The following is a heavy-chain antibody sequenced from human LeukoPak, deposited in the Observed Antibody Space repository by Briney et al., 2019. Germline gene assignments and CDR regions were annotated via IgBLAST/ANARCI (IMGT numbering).Heavy chain of an antibody. D-gene: IGHD6-19*01. CDR2: ISRSGSTM. CDR1: GFTFSNYW. J-gene: IGHJ6*03. CDR3: ARGAEAGYYYYYMDV. Sequence: SGGSLRLSCAASGFTFSNYWMNWVRQAPGKGLEWVSYISRSGSTMYYADSVKGRFTISRDNAEKSLYLQMNSLRAEDTAVYYCARGAEAGYYYYYMDVWGKGTTVTVSS. V-gene: IGHV3-48*04.